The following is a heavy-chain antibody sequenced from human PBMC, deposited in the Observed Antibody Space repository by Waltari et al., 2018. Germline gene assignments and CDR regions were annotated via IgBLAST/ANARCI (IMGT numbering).Heavy chain of an antibody. CDR2: ISAYDGNT. D-gene: IGHD1-1*01. CDR3: ARGTDGTDFDY. V-gene: IGHV1-18*01. J-gene: IGHJ4*02. CDR1: GYTFTNYV. Sequence: QVHLVQSGAEVKEPGASVKVSCKASGYTFTNYVISRVRQAPGQGLEWVGWISAYDGNTNYAQKVQGRVTLTTDTSTRTAYMELRSLRSDDTAVYYCARGTDGTDFDYWGQGTLVTVSS.